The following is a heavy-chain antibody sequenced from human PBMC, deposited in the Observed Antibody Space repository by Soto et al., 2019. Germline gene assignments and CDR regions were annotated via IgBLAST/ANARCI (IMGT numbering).Heavy chain of an antibody. CDR3: ARVVPILGEMIVDHGRFGP. CDR1: GGTFSSYA. J-gene: IGHJ5*02. D-gene: IGHD3-22*01. Sequence: GASVKVSCKASGGTFSSYAISWVRQAPGQGLEWMGGIIPIFGTANYAQKFQGRVTITTDESTSTAYMELSSLRSEDTAVYYCARVVPILGEMIVDHGRFGPWGQGTLVTVSS. CDR2: IIPIFGTA. V-gene: IGHV1-69*05.